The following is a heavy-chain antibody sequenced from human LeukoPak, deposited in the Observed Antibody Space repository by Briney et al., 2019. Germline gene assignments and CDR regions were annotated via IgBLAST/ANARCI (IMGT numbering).Heavy chain of an antibody. CDR2: ITSSTGYI. CDR1: GFTFSIYC. V-gene: IGHV3-21*01. Sequence: GGSLRLSCAASGFTFSIYCMNWLRQAPGKGLEWVSSITSSTGYIYYADSVKGRFTISRDNAKNSLYLQMNSLRAEDTAVYYCARRAGDYKHPFDYWGQGTLVTVSS. D-gene: IGHD4-11*01. J-gene: IGHJ4*02. CDR3: ARRAGDYKHPFDY.